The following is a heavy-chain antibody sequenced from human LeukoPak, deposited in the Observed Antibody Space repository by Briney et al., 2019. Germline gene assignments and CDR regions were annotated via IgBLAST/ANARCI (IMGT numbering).Heavy chain of an antibody. J-gene: IGHJ5*02. V-gene: IGHV1-18*01. CDR3: ARDQGAGGWYSEEDNWFDP. Sequence: ASVKVSCKASGYTFTSYGISWVRQAPGQGLEWMGWISAYNGNTNYAQKLQGRVTMTTDTSTSTAYMELRSLRSDDTAVYYCARDQGAGGWYSEEDNWFDPWGQGTLVTVSS. D-gene: IGHD6-19*01. CDR2: ISAYNGNT. CDR1: GYTFTSYG.